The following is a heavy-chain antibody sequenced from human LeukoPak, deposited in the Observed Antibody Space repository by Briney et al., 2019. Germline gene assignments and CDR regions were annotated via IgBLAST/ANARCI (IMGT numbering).Heavy chain of an antibody. CDR1: GFTFSSYG. CDR2: IWYDGSNK. Sequence: PGRSLRPSCAASGFTFSSYGMHWVRQAPGKGLEWVAVIWYDGSNKYYADSVKGRFTISRDNSKNTLYLQMNSLRAEDTAVYYCARRYCSGGSCYLDYWGQGTLVTVSS. D-gene: IGHD2-15*01. V-gene: IGHV3-33*01. CDR3: ARRYCSGGSCYLDY. J-gene: IGHJ4*02.